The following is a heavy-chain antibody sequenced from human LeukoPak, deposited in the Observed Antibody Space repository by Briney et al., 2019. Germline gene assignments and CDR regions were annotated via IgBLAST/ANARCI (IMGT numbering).Heavy chain of an antibody. CDR1: GFTFSSYS. CDR3: ARSFYPVGHCSSTSCNNYFDY. J-gene: IGHJ4*02. CDR2: TSTSSTYI. Sequence: PGGSLRLSCAASGFTFSSYSMHWVRQAPGKGLEWVSSTSTSSTYIYYADSVEGRFTISRDNAKNSLYLQMNSLRAEDTAVYYCARSFYPVGHCSSTSCNNYFDYWGQGTLVTVTS. D-gene: IGHD2-2*02. V-gene: IGHV3-21*01.